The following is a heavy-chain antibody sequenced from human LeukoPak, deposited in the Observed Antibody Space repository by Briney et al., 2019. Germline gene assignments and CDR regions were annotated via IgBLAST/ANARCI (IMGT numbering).Heavy chain of an antibody. CDR2: ISGSGGST. D-gene: IGHD2-2*03. CDR1: GVSFDGYG. Sequence: GGSLRLSCAASGVSFDGYGMSWVRQVPGKGLEWVSAISGSGGSTYYADSVKGRFTISRDNSKNTLYLHMNSLRAEDTAVYYCAKDRWILDYWGQGTLVTVSS. J-gene: IGHJ4*02. CDR3: AKDRWILDY. V-gene: IGHV3-23*01.